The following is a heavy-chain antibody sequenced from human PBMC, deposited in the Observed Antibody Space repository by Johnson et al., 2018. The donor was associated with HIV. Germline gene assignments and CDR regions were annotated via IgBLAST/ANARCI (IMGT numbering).Heavy chain of an antibody. CDR2: MWYDGSNK. Sequence: QVQLVESGGGLVKPGGSLRLSCAASGFTFSDSSMSWVRQAPGKGLEWVAVMWYDGSNKYYADSVKGRFTISRDNSKNTVYLRMNTLRAEDTAVYYCAREPEGWAFDIWGQGTMVTVSS. D-gene: IGHD2-15*01. CDR1: GFTFSDSS. V-gene: IGHV3-30*04. CDR3: AREPEGWAFDI. J-gene: IGHJ3*02.